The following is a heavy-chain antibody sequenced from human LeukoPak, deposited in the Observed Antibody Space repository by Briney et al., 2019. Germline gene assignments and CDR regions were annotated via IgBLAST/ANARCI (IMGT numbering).Heavy chain of an antibody. J-gene: IGHJ5*02. CDR2: ISAYNGNT. CDR3: ARDRAITMVRGVTRNWFDP. V-gene: IGHV1-18*04. CDR1: GYTFTGHY. D-gene: IGHD3-10*01. Sequence: GASVKVSCKASGYTFTGHYIHWVRQAPGQGLEWMGWISAYNGNTNYAQKLQGRVTMTTDTSTSTAYMELRSLRSDDTAVYYCARDRAITMVRGVTRNWFDPWGQGTLVTVSS.